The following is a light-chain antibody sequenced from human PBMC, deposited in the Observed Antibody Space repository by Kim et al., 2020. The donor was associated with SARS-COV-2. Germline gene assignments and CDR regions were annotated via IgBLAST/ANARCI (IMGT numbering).Light chain of an antibody. Sequence: VYVGDRVTISCRASEDITNYVAWYQKIPESVHKGLSYAASTLQSGVPSRFSGSGSVTDFTLTITSLQPEDVATYYCQNYNDAPWTFGQGTKVDIK. CDR2: AAS. V-gene: IGKV1-27*01. CDR1: EDITNY. J-gene: IGKJ1*01. CDR3: QNYNDAPWT.